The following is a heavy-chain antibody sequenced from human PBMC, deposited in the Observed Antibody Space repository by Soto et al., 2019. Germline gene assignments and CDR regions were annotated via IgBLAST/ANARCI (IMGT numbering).Heavy chain of an antibody. CDR2: IYYSGST. CDR3: ARDLKGGFVVVRD. V-gene: IGHV4-31*03. D-gene: IGHD2-15*01. CDR1: GGSISSGGYY. Sequence: QVQLQESGPGLVKPSQTLSLTCTVSGGSISSGGYYWSWIRQHQGKGLEWIGYIYYSGSTYYNPSLKSRVTISVDTSKNQFSLKLSSVTAADTAVYYCARDLKGGFVVVRDWGQGTLVTVSS. J-gene: IGHJ4*02.